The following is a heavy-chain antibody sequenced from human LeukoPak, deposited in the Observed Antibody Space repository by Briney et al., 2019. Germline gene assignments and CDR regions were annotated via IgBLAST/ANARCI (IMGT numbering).Heavy chain of an antibody. V-gene: IGHV3-9*01. CDR1: GFTFDDYA. D-gene: IGHD6-6*01. CDR3: AKEGFDSSSLDY. CDR2: ISWNSGSI. J-gene: IGHJ4*02. Sequence: PGGSLRLSCAASGFTFDDYAMPWVRQAPGKGLEWVSGISWNSGSIGYADSVKGRFTISRDNAKNSLYLQMNSLRAEDTALYYCAKEGFDSSSLDYWGQGTLVTVSS.